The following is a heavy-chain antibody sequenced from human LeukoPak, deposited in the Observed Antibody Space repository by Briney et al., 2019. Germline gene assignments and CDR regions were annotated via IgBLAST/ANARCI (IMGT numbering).Heavy chain of an antibody. J-gene: IGHJ5*01. CDR1: GGSISSGSYY. D-gene: IGHD6-13*01. Sequence: SETLSLTCTVSGGSISSGSYYWSWIRQPAGKGLEWIGRIYTSGSTNYNPSLKSRVTISVDTSKNQFSLKMNSVTAADTAVYYCAREGSSKFGFGSWGQGTLVTISS. V-gene: IGHV4-61*02. CDR2: IYTSGST. CDR3: AREGSSKFGFGS.